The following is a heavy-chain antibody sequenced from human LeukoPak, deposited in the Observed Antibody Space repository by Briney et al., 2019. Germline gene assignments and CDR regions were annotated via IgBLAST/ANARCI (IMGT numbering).Heavy chain of an antibody. CDR2: IIPIFGTA. J-gene: IGHJ4*02. CDR3: ARVLETTQHSFDY. D-gene: IGHD4-11*01. Sequence: VASVKASCKASGGTFSSYAISWVRQAPGQGLEWMGGIIPIFGTANYAQKFQGSVTITTDESTSTAYMELSSLRSEDTAVYYCARVLETTQHSFDYWGQGTLVTVSS. V-gene: IGHV1-69*05. CDR1: GGTFSSYA.